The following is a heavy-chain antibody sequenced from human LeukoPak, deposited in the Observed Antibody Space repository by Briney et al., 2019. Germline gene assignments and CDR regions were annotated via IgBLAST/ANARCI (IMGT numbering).Heavy chain of an antibody. Sequence: PSQTLSLTCTVSGGSISSGGYYWSWIRQHPGKGLEWIGYIYYSGSTYYNPSLKSRVTISVDTSKNQFSLKLSSVTAADTAVYYCARDPPPYCSGGSCYQDDWYFDLWGRGTLVTVSS. D-gene: IGHD2-15*01. CDR1: GGSISSGGYY. J-gene: IGHJ2*01. CDR2: IYYSGST. V-gene: IGHV4-31*03. CDR3: ARDPPPYCSGGSCYQDDWYFDL.